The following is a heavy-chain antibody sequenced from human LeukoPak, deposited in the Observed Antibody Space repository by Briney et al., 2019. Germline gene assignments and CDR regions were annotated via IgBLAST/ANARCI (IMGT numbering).Heavy chain of an antibody. Sequence: PSETLSLTCSVSGGSISYYYWSWIRQFPGKGLEWIGYISDGESPDYNPSLQSRVTIYVDTSKNQFSLKLNSVTASDTAMYYCARDVTPWGKQSRKSMDVWGQGTTVTVSS. CDR1: GGSISYYY. CDR3: ARDVTPWGKQSRKSMDV. V-gene: IGHV4-4*08. D-gene: IGHD3-16*01. CDR2: ISDGESP. J-gene: IGHJ6*02.